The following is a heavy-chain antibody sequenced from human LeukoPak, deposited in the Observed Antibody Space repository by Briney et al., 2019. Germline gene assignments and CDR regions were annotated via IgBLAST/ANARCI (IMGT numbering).Heavy chain of an antibody. D-gene: IGHD3-22*01. J-gene: IGHJ4*02. V-gene: IGHV3-33*08. CDR3: ARDLGYYYDGCPHSY. CDR2: IWHDGSKK. CDR1: GSTFSSYA. Sequence: GGSLRLSCAASGSTFSSYAMHWVRQAPGKGLEGVALIWHDGSKKYYADSVKGRFTISRDNSENTLYLQMNSLRAEDTAVYYRARDLGYYYDGCPHSYWGQGTLVTVSS.